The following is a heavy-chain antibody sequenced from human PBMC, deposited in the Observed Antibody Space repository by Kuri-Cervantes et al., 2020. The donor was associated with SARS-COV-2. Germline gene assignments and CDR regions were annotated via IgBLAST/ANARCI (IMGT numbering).Heavy chain of an antibody. V-gene: IGHV3-30*18. D-gene: IGHD5-18*01. CDR3: EKDQGGYGKGSQRIGLDV. CDR2: IAHDARNK. Sequence: GGSLRLSCAASGFTFSSYGMNWVRQAPGRGLELAAVIAHDARNKFYADSVKGRFTIARDNSRNTMYLQMNGLKVDDTAVYYCEKDQGGYGKGSQRIGLDVWGQGTTVTVSS. CDR1: GFTFSSYG. J-gene: IGHJ6*01.